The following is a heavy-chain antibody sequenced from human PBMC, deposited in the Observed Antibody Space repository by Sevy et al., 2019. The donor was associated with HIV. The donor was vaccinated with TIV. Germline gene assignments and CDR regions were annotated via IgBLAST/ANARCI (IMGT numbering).Heavy chain of an antibody. CDR2: SYYSKTT. CDR1: GGSISGYY. J-gene: IGHJ6*02. D-gene: IGHD2-21*01. Sequence: SETLSLICAVSGGSISGYYRSWIRQPPGKGLEWIGYSYYSKTTNYNPSLKSRVTISVDTSKNQFSLRLSSVTAADTAVYYCARGSPEHYFGLDVWGQWTTVTVSS. V-gene: IGHV4-59*01. CDR3: ARGSPEHYFGLDV.